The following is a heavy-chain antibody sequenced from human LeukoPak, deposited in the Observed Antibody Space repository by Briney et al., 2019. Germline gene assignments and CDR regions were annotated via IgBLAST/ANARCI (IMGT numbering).Heavy chain of an antibody. CDR3: ARALRITTIAVAGTGY. CDR1: GFTFSSYA. D-gene: IGHD6-19*01. CDR2: IRFDANAK. J-gene: IGHJ4*02. Sequence: GGSLLLSCAASGFTFSSYAMHWGRQAPGKGLEWVAFIRFDANAKLYADSVKGRFTISRDNSKNSLYLQMNSLRAEDTAVYYCARALRITTIAVAGTGYWGQGTLVTVSS. V-gene: IGHV3-30*02.